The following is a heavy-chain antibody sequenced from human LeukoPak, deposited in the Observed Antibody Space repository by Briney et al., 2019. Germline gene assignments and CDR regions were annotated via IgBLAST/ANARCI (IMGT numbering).Heavy chain of an antibody. CDR1: GYTFTSYG. Sequence: ASVKVSCKASGYTFTSYGISWVRQAPGQGLEWMGWISAYNGNTNYAQKLQGRVTMTTDTSTSTAYMELRGLRSDDTAVYYCARPIAGDYAMDVWGKGTTVTVSS. D-gene: IGHD3-16*01. CDR3: ARPIAGDYAMDV. CDR2: ISAYNGNT. V-gene: IGHV1-18*01. J-gene: IGHJ6*03.